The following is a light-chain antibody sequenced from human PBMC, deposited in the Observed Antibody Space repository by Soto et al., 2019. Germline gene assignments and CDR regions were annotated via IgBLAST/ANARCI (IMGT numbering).Light chain of an antibody. CDR1: SSDVGGYNY. Sequence: QSALTQPASVSGSPGQSITISCTGTSSDVGGYNYVSWYQQHPGNVPKLMIYDLSNRPSGVSNRFSGSKSGNTASLPISGLQAGDEADYYCSSDTSSSTFVVFGGGTKLTVL. CDR2: DLS. J-gene: IGLJ2*01. V-gene: IGLV2-14*01. CDR3: SSDTSSSTFVV.